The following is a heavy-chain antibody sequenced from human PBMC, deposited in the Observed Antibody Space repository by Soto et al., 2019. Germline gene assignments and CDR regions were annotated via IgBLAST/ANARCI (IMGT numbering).Heavy chain of an antibody. V-gene: IGHV1-8*01. CDR3: ASLKQAYAVA. Sequence: QVQLVQSGAEVKKPGASVKVSCKASGYTFTSYDINWVRQATGQGLEWMGWMNPNSGNTAYAPKFQGRVTMTRNTSISTDYMELSSVRSGDTAVYYCASLKQAYAVAWGQGTLVTVSS. CDR2: MNPNSGNT. D-gene: IGHD6-19*01. J-gene: IGHJ4*02. CDR1: GYTFTSYD.